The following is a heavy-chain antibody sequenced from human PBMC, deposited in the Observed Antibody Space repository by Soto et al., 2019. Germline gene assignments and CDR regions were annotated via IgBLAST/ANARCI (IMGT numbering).Heavy chain of an antibody. V-gene: IGHV4-30-4*01. CDR1: GGSISSGDYY. Sequence: SETLSLTCTVSGGSISSGDYYWSWIRQPPGKGLEWIGYIYYSGSTYYNPSLKSRVTISVDTSKNQFSLKLSSVTAADTAVYYCARDRDYGDYVGAFDIWGQGTMVT. CDR2: IYYSGST. J-gene: IGHJ3*02. D-gene: IGHD4-17*01. CDR3: ARDRDYGDYVGAFDI.